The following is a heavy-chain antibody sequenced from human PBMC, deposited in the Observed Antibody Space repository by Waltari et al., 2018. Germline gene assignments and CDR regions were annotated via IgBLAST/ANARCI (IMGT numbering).Heavy chain of an antibody. CDR1: GGSISPGGYY. V-gene: IGHV4-31*03. D-gene: IGHD3-22*01. Sequence: QVQLQESGPGLVKPSQTLSLSCTVSGGSISPGGYYWSWIRQHPGKGLEWMGYIYYSASTDYNPSLKSRVTMSIDTSNNLFSLKLSSVTAADTAVYYCARDNGDSSVDYWGQGTLVTVSS. CDR3: ARDNGDSSVDY. CDR2: IYYSAST. J-gene: IGHJ4*02.